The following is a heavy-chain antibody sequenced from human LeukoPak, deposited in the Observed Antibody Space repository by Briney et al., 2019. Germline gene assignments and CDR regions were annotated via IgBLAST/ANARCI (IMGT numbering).Heavy chain of an antibody. CDR3: ARESLHGGYYNY. Sequence: GRSLRLSCAASGFTFSSYAMHWVRQAPGKGLEWVAIISYDGSNKYYADSVKGRFTISRDNPKNTLYLQVNSLRAEDTAVYYCARESLHGGYYNYWGQGTLVTVSS. D-gene: IGHD3-22*01. CDR1: GFTFSSYA. J-gene: IGHJ4*02. CDR2: ISYDGSNK. V-gene: IGHV3-30-3*01.